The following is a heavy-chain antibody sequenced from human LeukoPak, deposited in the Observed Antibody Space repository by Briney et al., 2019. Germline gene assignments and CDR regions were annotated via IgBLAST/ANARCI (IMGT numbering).Heavy chain of an antibody. D-gene: IGHD3-10*01. CDR2: IYSGGST. Sequence: GGSLRLSCAASGFTVSSNYMSWVRQAPGKGLEWVSVIYSGGSTYYADSVKGRFTISRDNSKNTLYLQMNSLRGEDTAVYYCARVGSHYGMDVWGQGTTVTVSS. V-gene: IGHV3-66*01. CDR1: GFTVSSNY. CDR3: ARVGSHYGMDV. J-gene: IGHJ6*02.